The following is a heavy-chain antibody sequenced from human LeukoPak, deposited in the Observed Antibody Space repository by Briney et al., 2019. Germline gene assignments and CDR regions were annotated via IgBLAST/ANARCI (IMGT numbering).Heavy chain of an antibody. CDR2: MYYSGST. CDR1: SGSISSTSYY. CDR3: AREMRSPRGGFDY. J-gene: IGHJ4*02. Sequence: PSETLSLTCTVSSGSISSTSYYWGWIRQPPGMGLEWIGSMYYSGSTYHNPSLKSRVTISVDTSKSQFSLKLSSVTAADTAVYYCAREMRSPRGGFDYWGQGTLVTVSS. V-gene: IGHV4-39*07. D-gene: IGHD3-10*01.